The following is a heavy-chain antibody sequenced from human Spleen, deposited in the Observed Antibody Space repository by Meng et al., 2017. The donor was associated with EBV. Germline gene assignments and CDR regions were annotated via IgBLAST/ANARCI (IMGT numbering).Heavy chain of an antibody. CDR1: GSSISRSDYD. CDR3: ARDRGDTNAYDFDY. V-gene: IGHV4-39*07. Sequence: QLQELRPGLEKPSATLSVNCSVSGSSISRSDYDWGWIRQPPGKGLEWIGSMSYGGNTYYKPSLKSRVTISVDTSKNQISLQLSSVTAADTAVYYCARDRGDTNAYDFDYWGQGTLVTASS. J-gene: IGHJ4*02. D-gene: IGHD5-18*01. CDR2: MSYGGNT.